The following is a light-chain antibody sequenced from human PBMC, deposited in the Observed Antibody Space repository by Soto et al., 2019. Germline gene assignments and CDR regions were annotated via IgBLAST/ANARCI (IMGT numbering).Light chain of an antibody. CDR2: EAS. CDR1: QTISSW. V-gene: IGKV1-5*01. CDR3: QQYSAYPYT. Sequence: DIQMTQSPSTLSASVGDRVTITCRASQTISSWLAWHQQKSGRAPKRLIYEASSLEGGVPSRFSGSGSGTEFTLTISSLQADDFATYYCQQYSAYPYTFGQGTKVDIK. J-gene: IGKJ2*01.